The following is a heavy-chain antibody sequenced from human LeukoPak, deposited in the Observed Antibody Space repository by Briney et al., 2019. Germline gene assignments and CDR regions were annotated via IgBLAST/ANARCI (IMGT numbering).Heavy chain of an antibody. CDR3: ARVTMYSSSWYGVTMEY. CDR2: INASGGST. Sequence: ASVKVSCKASGYTFTSYYMHWVRQAPGQGLEWMGIINASGGSTSYAQKFQGRVTMTRDTSTSTVYMELSSLRSEDTAVYYCARVTMYSSSWYGVTMEYWGPGPLLTVSS. V-gene: IGHV1-46*01. CDR1: GYTFTSYY. J-gene: IGHJ4*02. D-gene: IGHD6-13*01.